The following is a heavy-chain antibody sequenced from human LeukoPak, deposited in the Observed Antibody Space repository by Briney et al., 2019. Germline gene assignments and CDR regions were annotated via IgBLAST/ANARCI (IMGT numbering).Heavy chain of an antibody. CDR3: ARQSGYSNGFDY. CDR1: GGPISSSNW. J-gene: IGHJ4*02. V-gene: IGHV4-4*02. Sequence: PSEGLSLTCAVSGGPISSSNWWTWVRPPPGKGLEWIGEIYHSGSSNYNPSLKSRVPISVDKSKNQFSLKLSSVTAADTAVYYCARQSGYSNGFDYWGQGTLVTVSP. D-gene: IGHD5-18*01. CDR2: IYHSGSS.